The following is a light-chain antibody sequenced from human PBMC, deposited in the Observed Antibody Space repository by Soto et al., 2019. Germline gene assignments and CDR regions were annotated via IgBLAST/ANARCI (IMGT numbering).Light chain of an antibody. V-gene: IGKV1-5*01. J-gene: IGKJ1*01. CDR1: QHISTR. CDR3: QQYCLSST. Sequence: DIQMTQSPSTLSASVGDRVTITCRASQHISTRLAWYKQKPGNVPKLLIYDASSFESGIPSRFIGSGSGTEFTLTISRLQADDFSSYYCQQYCLSSTFGPGTRVEIK. CDR2: DAS.